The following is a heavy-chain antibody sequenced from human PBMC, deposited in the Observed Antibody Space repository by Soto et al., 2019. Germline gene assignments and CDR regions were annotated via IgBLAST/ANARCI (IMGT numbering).Heavy chain of an antibody. V-gene: IGHV2-70*01. Sequence: CGPTLVNPTRPLTLTCTFSGFSLSTSGMCVSWIRQPPGKALEWLALIDWDDDKYYSTSLKTRLTISKDTSKNQVVLTMTNMAPLDTATYYCARIPAGGGYSYGMDVWGQGTTVTVSS. CDR2: IDWDDDK. J-gene: IGHJ6*02. CDR1: GFSLSTSGMC. D-gene: IGHD2-15*01. CDR3: ARIPAGGGYSYGMDV.